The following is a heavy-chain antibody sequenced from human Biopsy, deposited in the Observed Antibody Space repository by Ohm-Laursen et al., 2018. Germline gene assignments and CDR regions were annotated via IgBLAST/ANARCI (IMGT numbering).Heavy chain of an antibody. CDR2: IYNTETT. V-gene: IGHV4-39*01. CDR1: GGSISSSTTYY. Sequence: PSETLSLTCSVSGGSISSSTTYYWAWLRQPPGKGLEWIGSIYNTETTFYNPPLKSRVSISVDTSKNQFSLNLNSVTASDTALYYCARHPTGFWFDPWGQGTLVIVSS. J-gene: IGHJ5*02. CDR3: ARHPTGFWFDP.